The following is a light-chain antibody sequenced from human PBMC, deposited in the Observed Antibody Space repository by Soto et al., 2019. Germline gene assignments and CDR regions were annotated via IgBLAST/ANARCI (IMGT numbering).Light chain of an antibody. CDR3: QQYVTPPYT. CDR1: RSVSFAY. CDR2: GAS. Sequence: IVLTQSPATLSLSPGERASLSCRASRSVSFAYIAWYQLRPGQAPRLLIYGASSRATGIPDRFSGSGSGTVFTLTIGRLEPEDSAVYYCQQYVTPPYTFGQGIKLEI. V-gene: IGKV3-20*01. J-gene: IGKJ2*01.